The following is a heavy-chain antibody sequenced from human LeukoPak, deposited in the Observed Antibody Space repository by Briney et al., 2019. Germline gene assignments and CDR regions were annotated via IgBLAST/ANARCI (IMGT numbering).Heavy chain of an antibody. J-gene: IGHJ3*02. CDR3: ARPVGRGAFDI. D-gene: IGHD1-26*01. Sequence: SETLSLTCTVSGGSISSYYWSWIRQPPGKGPEWIGYIYYSGSTNYNPSLKSRVTISVDTSKNQFSLKLSSVTAADTAVYYCARPVGRGAFDIWGQGTMVIVSS. CDR1: GGSISSYY. V-gene: IGHV4-59*01. CDR2: IYYSGST.